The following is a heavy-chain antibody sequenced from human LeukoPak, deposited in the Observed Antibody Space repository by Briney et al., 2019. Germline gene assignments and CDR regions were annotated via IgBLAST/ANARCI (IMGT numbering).Heavy chain of an antibody. J-gene: IGHJ4*02. CDR2: ISETGRST. Sequence: GSLRLSCAASGFTFSSYAMSWVRQAPGKGLEWVSTISETGRSTYYADSVKGQFTISRDNSKNTLYLQMNSLRAEDTAVYYCAKDRGYSYGISEYWGQGTLVTVSS. CDR1: GFTFSSYA. CDR3: AKDRGYSYGISEY. V-gene: IGHV3-23*01. D-gene: IGHD5-18*01.